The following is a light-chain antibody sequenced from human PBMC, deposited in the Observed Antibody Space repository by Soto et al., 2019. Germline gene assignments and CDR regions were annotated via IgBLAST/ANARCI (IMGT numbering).Light chain of an antibody. Sequence: VLTQSPGTLSLSPGDRGTVSCRASQNVDTHYFAWNQQNPGQAPSLLISAASFRATGTPDRFSGSGSGRDFSLTISRLEPEDVAVYYCLQYNDWWTVAQGTKV. V-gene: IGKV3-20*01. J-gene: IGKJ1*01. CDR3: LQYNDWWT. CDR1: QNVDTHY. CDR2: AAS.